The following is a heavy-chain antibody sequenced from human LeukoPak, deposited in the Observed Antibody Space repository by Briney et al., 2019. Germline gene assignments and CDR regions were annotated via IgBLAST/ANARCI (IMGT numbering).Heavy chain of an antibody. CDR2: IYYSGST. J-gene: IGHJ4*02. CDR1: GGSISSYY. Sequence: SETLSLTCTVSGGSISSYYWSWIRQPPGKGLEWIGYIYYSGSTNYNPSLKSRVTISVDTSKNQFSLKLSSVTAADTAVYYCARGYNWNYGYFDCWGQGTLVTVSS. V-gene: IGHV4-59*01. CDR3: ARGYNWNYGYFDC. D-gene: IGHD1-7*01.